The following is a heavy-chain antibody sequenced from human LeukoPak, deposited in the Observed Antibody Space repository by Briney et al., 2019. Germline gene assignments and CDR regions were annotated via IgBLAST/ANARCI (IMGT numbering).Heavy chain of an antibody. CDR1: GFTFSSYS. CDR3: AKDHRIAAAGTVFWDY. V-gene: IGHV3-21*04. D-gene: IGHD6-13*01. J-gene: IGHJ4*02. CDR2: ISSSSYI. Sequence: GGSLRLSCAASGFTFSSYSMNWVRQAPGKGLEWVSSISSSSYIYYADSVKGRFTISRDNAKNSLYLQMNSLRAEDTALYYCAKDHRIAAAGTVFWDYWGQGTLVTVSS.